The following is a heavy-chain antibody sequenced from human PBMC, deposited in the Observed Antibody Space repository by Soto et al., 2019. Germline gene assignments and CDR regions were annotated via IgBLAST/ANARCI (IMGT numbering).Heavy chain of an antibody. CDR3: ARHGHIAVGFGY. CDR1: GGPISIYY. D-gene: IGHD6-19*01. J-gene: IGHJ4*02. Sequence: SETLSLTCTVSGGPISIYYWSWIGQPPGKGQEWIGYFYYSGNTNYNPSLGIRVTVSVDASKNHSSLKLSSVTAADTAVYYCARHGHIAVGFGYWGEGTLVTVSS. CDR2: FYYSGNT. V-gene: IGHV4-59*08.